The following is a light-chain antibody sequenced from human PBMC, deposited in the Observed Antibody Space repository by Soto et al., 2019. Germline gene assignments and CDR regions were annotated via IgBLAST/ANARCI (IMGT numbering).Light chain of an antibody. Sequence: MTQSPSTLSSSVGDRVTITCRASQSVSSYLAWYQQKPGQAPRLLIYAASTRATGIPVRFSGSGSETEFTLTIRSLQSEDSALYYCHQYNNWPWTFGQGTKV. V-gene: IGKV3-15*01. CDR2: AAS. CDR1: QSVSSY. CDR3: HQYNNWPWT. J-gene: IGKJ1*01.